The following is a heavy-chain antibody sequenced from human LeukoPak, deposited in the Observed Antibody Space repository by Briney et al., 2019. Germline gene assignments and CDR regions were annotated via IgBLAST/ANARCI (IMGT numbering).Heavy chain of an antibody. J-gene: IGHJ4*02. CDR1: GGSISSGGYY. CDR3: ARLGGYVFDY. Sequence: PSETLSLTCTVSGGSISSGGYYWSWIRQPPGKGLEWIGYIYHSGSTYYNPSLKSRVTISVDRSKNQFSLKLSSVTAADTAVYYCARLGGYVFDYWGQGTLVTVSS. CDR2: IYHSGST. V-gene: IGHV4-30-2*01. D-gene: IGHD3-16*01.